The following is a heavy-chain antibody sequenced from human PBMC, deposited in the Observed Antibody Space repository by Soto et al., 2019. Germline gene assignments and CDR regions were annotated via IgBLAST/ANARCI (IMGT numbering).Heavy chain of an antibody. CDR2: INPNSGGT. D-gene: IGHD6-13*01. CDR3: ARDLLPYSSSWYYYYGMDV. Sequence: ASVKVSCKASGYTFTGYYMHWVQQAPGQGLEWMGWINPNSGGTNYAQKFQGRVTMTRDTSISTAYMELSRLRSDDTAVYYCARDLLPYSSSWYYYYGMDVWGQGTTVTVSS. CDR1: GYTFTGYY. J-gene: IGHJ6*02. V-gene: IGHV1-2*02.